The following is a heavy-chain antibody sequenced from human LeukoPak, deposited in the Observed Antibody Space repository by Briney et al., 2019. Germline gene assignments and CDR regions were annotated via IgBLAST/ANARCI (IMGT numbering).Heavy chain of an antibody. CDR1: GFTFDDYA. CDR3: AKDTYSSSWYYFDY. V-gene: IGHV3-9*01. D-gene: IGHD6-13*01. CDR2: ISWNSGSI. J-gene: IGHJ4*02. Sequence: GGSQRLSCAASGFTFDDYAMHWVRQAPGKGLEWVSGISWNSGSIGYADSVKGRFTISRDNAKNSLYLQMNSLRAEDTAFYYCAKDTYSSSWYYFDYWGQGNLVTVSS.